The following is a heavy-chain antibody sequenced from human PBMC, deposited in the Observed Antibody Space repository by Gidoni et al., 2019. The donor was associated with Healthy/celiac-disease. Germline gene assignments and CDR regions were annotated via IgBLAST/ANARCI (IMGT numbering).Heavy chain of an antibody. J-gene: IGHJ4*02. CDR1: GGSFSGYY. V-gene: IGHV4-34*01. CDR3: ARGNRYCSGGSCYRFDY. CDR2: INHSGST. Sequence: QVQLLQWGAGLLKPSETLSLPCAVYGGSFSGYYWSWIRQPSGKGLEWFGEINHSGSTNYNPSLKSRVTISVDTSKNQFSLKLSSVTAADTAVYYCARGNRYCSGGSCYRFDYWGQGTLVTVSS. D-gene: IGHD2-15*01.